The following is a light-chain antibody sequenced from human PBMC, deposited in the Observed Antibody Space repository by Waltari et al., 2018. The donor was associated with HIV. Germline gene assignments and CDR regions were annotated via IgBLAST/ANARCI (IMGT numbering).Light chain of an antibody. CDR1: QSVSNK. J-gene: IGKJ3*01. CDR2: GAS. Sequence: EIVMTQSPATLSVSPGERVTLSCRASQSVSNKLAWYPKKPGQAPRLVNEGASTRATGVPARFSGSGSGTEFTRTISSLQSEDVAVYYCQQYHQWPPRLPFGPGTKVEIK. CDR3: QQYHQWPPRLP. V-gene: IGKV3-15*01.